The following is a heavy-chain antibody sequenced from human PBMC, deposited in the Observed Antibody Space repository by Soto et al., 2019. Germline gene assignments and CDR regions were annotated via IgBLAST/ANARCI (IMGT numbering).Heavy chain of an antibody. D-gene: IGHD3-10*01. CDR3: ARPGVMVRANYYYYGMDV. J-gene: IGHJ6*02. CDR2: INHSGST. Sequence: QVQLQQWGAGLLKPSETLSLTCAVYGGSFSGYYWSWIRQPPGKGLEWIGEINHSGSTNYNPSLKSRVTISVDTSKNQFSLKLSSVTAADTAVYYCARPGVMVRANYYYYGMDVWGQGTTFTVSS. CDR1: GGSFSGYY. V-gene: IGHV4-34*01.